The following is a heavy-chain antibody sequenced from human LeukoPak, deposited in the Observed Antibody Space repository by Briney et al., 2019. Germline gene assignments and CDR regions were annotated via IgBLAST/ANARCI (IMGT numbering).Heavy chain of an antibody. V-gene: IGHV1-69*04. CDR3: ARALWPEPLDY. CDR1: GGTFSSYA. J-gene: IGHJ4*02. CDR2: IIPILGIA. D-gene: IGHD2/OR15-2a*01. Sequence: ASVKVSCKASGGTFSSYAISWVRQAPGQGLEWMGRIIPILGIANYAQKFQGRVTITADKSTSTAYMELSSLRSEDTAVYYCARALWPEPLDYWGQGTLVTVSS.